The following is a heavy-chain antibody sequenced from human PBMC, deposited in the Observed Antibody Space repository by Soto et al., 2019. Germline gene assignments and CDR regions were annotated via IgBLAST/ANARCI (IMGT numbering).Heavy chain of an antibody. CDR3: ARGRGSTGYLGREHYFDY. CDR1: GFSVTNNY. Sequence: EVQMVESGGGVVQPGGSLRLSCAASGFSVTNNYMNWVRQAPGKGLEWVSIIDIGGNTYYADSVKDRFTISRDDSKNTQYHQMDSLRPEDTAVYFCARGRGSTGYLGREHYFDYWGQGTLVTVST. V-gene: IGHV3-66*01. D-gene: IGHD3-16*01. J-gene: IGHJ4*02. CDR2: IDIGGNT.